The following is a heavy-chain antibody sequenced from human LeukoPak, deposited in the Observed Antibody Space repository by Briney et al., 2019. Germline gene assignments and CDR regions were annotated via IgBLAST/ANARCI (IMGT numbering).Heavy chain of an antibody. V-gene: IGHV1-3*01. CDR2: INAAKGNT. CDR3: ARASYFDWLLTPMYYFDY. Sequence: ASVKVSCKASGYTFTSYAMHWVRQAPGQRLEWMGWINAAKGNTKYSQKFQGRVTITRDTSASTAYMELSSLRSEDTAVYYCARASYFDWLLTPMYYFDYWGQGTLVTVSS. J-gene: IGHJ4*02. D-gene: IGHD3-9*01. CDR1: GYTFTSYA.